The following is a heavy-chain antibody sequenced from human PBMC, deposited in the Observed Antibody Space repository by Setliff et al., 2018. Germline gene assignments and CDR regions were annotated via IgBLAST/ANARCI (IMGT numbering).Heavy chain of an antibody. CDR1: GFTFSTYW. Sequence: GGSLRLSCAASGFTFSTYWMHWVRQVPGKGLVWVSRIGTDGSGTEYADSVEGRFTVSRDNAKNSLYLQMNNLRAEDTAVYYCVRDSPYCVNGVCRGYWGQGTQVTVSS. CDR3: VRDSPYCVNGVCRGY. J-gene: IGHJ4*02. D-gene: IGHD2-21*01. V-gene: IGHV3-74*03. CDR2: IGTDGSGT.